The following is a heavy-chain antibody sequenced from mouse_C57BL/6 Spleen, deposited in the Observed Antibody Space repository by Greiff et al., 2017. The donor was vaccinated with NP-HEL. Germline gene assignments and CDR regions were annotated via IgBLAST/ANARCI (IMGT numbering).Heavy chain of an antibody. Sequence: QVQLQQPGPELVKPGASVKLSCKASGYTFTSYWMHWVKQRPGQGLEWIGNINPSNGGTNYNEKFKSKATLTVDKSSSTAYMQLSSLTSEDSAVYYCARGVAYDYDLDYWGQGTTRTVSS. J-gene: IGHJ2*01. D-gene: IGHD2-4*01. CDR2: INPSNGGT. V-gene: IGHV1-53*01. CDR1: GYTFTSYW. CDR3: ARGVAYDYDLDY.